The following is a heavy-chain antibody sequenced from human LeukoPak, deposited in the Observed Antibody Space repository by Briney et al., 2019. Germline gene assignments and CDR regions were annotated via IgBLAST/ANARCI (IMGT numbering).Heavy chain of an antibody. D-gene: IGHD3-9*01. CDR1: GGSFSGYY. V-gene: IGHV4-34*01. Sequence: SETLSLTCAVYGGSFSGYYWSWIRQPPGKGLEWIGEINHSGSTNYNPSLKSRVTISVDTSKNQFSLKLSSVTAADTAVYYCARGSERYFDWFPTLDYWGQGTLVTVSS. J-gene: IGHJ4*02. CDR2: INHSGST. CDR3: ARGSERYFDWFPTLDY.